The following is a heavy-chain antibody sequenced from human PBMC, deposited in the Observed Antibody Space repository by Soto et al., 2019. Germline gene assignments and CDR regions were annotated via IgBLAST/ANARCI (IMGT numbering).Heavy chain of an antibody. CDR3: ARSQGSSTSLEIYYYYYYGMDV. Sequence: SVKVSCKASGGTFSSYAIIWVRQAPGQGLEWMGGIIPISGTANYAQKFQGRVTITADESTSTAYMELSSLRSEDTAVYYCARSQGSSTSLEIYYYYYYGMDVWGQGTTVTVSS. V-gene: IGHV1-69*13. CDR1: GGTFSSYA. D-gene: IGHD2-2*01. J-gene: IGHJ6*02. CDR2: IIPISGTA.